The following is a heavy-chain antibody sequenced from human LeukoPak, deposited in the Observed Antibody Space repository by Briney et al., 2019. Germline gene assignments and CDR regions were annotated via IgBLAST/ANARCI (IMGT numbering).Heavy chain of an antibody. J-gene: IGHJ4*02. D-gene: IGHD5-18*01. CDR3: AKDHREYSYGQYYFDY. CDR2: ISYDGSNK. CDR1: GFTFSSYG. Sequence: SGGSLILSCAASGFTFSSYGMHWVRQAPGKGLEWVAVISYDGSNKYYADSVKGRFTISRDNSKNTLYLQMNSLRAEDTAVYYCAKDHREYSYGQYYFDYWGQGTLVTVSS. V-gene: IGHV3-30*18.